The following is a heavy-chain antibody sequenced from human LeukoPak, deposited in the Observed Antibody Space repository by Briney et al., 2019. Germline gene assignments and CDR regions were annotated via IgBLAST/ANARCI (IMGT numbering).Heavy chain of an antibody. CDR3: ARQKRYCSSTSCFPSRYYYYMDV. CDR1: GGSISSYY. Sequence: PSETLSLTCTVSGGSISSYYWSWIRQPAGKGLEWIGRIYTSGSTNYNPSLKSRVTMSVDTSKNQFSLKLSSVTAADTAVYYCARQKRYCSSTSCFPSRYYYYMDVWGKGTTVTISS. V-gene: IGHV4-4*07. CDR2: IYTSGST. D-gene: IGHD2-2*01. J-gene: IGHJ6*03.